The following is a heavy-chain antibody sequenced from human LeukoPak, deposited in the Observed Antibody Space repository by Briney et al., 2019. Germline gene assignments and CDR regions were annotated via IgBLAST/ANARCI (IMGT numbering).Heavy chain of an antibody. CDR3: ARDGGRNFDY. J-gene: IGHJ4*02. Sequence: SGGSLRLSCAASGFTFSSYWMSWVRQAPGKGLEWVANVKQNGNEKNYVDSVEGRFTISRDNAKNSLYLQMNSLRAEDTAMYYCARDGGRNFDYWGQGTLVTVSS. CDR2: VKQNGNEK. V-gene: IGHV3-7*01. CDR1: GFTFSSYW.